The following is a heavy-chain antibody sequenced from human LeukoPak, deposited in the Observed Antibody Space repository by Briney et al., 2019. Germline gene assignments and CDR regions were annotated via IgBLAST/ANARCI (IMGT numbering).Heavy chain of an antibody. CDR2: IRSEANTYAT. V-gene: IGHV3-73*01. CDR3: TRQLGELLSGTLYYYYLDV. Sequence: PGGSLRLSCAASGFTFSGSAIHWVRQASGKGLEWVGHIRSEANTYATTYTASLKGRFTISRDDSKNTAYLQMNSLKTEDTAVYYCTRQLGELLSGTLYYYYLDVWGKGTTVTVSS. J-gene: IGHJ6*03. CDR1: GFTFSGSA. D-gene: IGHD3-10*01.